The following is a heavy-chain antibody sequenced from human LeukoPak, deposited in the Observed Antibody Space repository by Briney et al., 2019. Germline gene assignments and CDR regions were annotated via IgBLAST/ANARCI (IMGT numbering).Heavy chain of an antibody. V-gene: IGHV4-39*01. CDR3: ERRRYYDATGYLD. D-gene: IGHD3-22*01. J-gene: IGHJ1*01. CDR2: IYYSGST. Sequence: WIRQYPGKGLEWLGTIYYSGSTYYNASLKSRLFISVDTSNNQFSLRLSFVTAADTAVYYCERRRYYDATGYLDWGQGTLITVSS.